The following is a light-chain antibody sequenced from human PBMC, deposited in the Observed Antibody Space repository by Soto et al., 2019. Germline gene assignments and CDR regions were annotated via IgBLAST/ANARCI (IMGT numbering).Light chain of an antibody. J-gene: IGKJ2*01. V-gene: IGKV1-39*01. CDR1: QSIYSX. Sequence: DIQMTQSPSSLSASVGDRVTITCRASQSIYSXXNWYHQKPGKAPKLLIYAASNLQSGVPSRFSGSGSGTDFTLSISSLQPEDFATYYCQQSYSAPYTFGQGTKLEI. CDR3: QQSYSAPYT. CDR2: AAS.